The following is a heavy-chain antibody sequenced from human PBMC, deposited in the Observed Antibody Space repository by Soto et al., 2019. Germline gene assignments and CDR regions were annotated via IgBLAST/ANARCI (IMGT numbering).Heavy chain of an antibody. V-gene: IGHV4-59*01. CDR2: IYYSGIT. CDR3: ARGGGVYYFDY. J-gene: IGHJ4*02. Sequence: SETLSLTCTVSGGSISSYYWGWIRQPPGKGLEWIGYIYYSGITDYNSSLKSRVTISVDTSKSQFSLKLSSVTAADTAVYYCARGGGVYYFDYWGQGTLVTVSS. CDR1: GGSISSYY. D-gene: IGHD2-8*02.